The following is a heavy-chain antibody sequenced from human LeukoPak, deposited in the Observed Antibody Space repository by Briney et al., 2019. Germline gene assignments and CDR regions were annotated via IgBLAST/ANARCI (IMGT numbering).Heavy chain of an antibody. J-gene: IGHJ3*02. CDR2: FYVSGST. D-gene: IGHD2-2*01. Sequence: SETLSLTCTVSGVSISSGGYFWSWIRQPAGKGLEWIERFYVSGSTNYNPSLQSRVTISVDTSKNQFSLKLTSVTAADTAVYYCAVGNCPTTSCYPGVASDIWGQGTMVTVSS. V-gene: IGHV4-61*02. CDR3: AVGNCPTTSCYPGVASDI. CDR1: GVSISSGGYF.